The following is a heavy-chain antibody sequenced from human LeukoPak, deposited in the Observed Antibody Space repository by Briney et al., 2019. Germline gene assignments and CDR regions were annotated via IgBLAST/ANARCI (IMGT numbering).Heavy chain of an antibody. D-gene: IGHD1-14*01. J-gene: IGHJ6*03. CDR1: GYTFTSYY. V-gene: IGHV1-46*01. CDR3: ARDLPTGDYYYYMDV. CDR2: INPSGGST. Sequence: EASVKVSCKAPGYTFTSYYMHWVRQAPGQGLEWMGIINPSGGSTSYAQKFQGRVTMTRDTSTSTVYMELSSLRSEDTAVYYCARDLPTGDYYYYMDVWGKGTTVTVSS.